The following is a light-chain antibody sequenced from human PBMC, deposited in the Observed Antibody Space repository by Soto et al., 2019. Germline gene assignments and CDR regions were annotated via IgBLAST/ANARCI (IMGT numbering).Light chain of an antibody. Sequence: DIVMTQTPLSLPVTPGEPASISCGSSQSLLDSDDGNTYLDWYLQKPGQSPQLLIYTVSYRASGVPDRFSGSGSGTDFTLKISRVEAEDVGVYYCMQRIEFPLTVGGGTKVEIK. J-gene: IGKJ4*01. CDR2: TVS. CDR3: MQRIEFPLT. V-gene: IGKV2-40*01. CDR1: QSLLDSDDGNTY.